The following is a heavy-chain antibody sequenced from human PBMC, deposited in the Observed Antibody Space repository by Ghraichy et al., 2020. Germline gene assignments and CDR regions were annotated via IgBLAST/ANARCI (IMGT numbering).Heavy chain of an antibody. Sequence: SETLSLTCTVSGGSISSYYWSWIRQPAGKGLEWIGRIYTSGSTNYNPSLKSRVTMSVDTSKNQFSLKLSSVTAADTAVYYCARDPYCGGDCYEYGMDVWGQGTTVTVSS. CDR1: GGSISSYY. V-gene: IGHV4-4*07. D-gene: IGHD2-21*02. CDR3: ARDPYCGGDCYEYGMDV. J-gene: IGHJ6*02. CDR2: IYTSGST.